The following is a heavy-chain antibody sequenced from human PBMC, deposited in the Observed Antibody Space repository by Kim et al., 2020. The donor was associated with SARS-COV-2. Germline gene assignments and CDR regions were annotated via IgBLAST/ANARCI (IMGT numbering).Heavy chain of an antibody. D-gene: IGHD3-10*01. Sequence: ADSAKSRVTISRDNSKNTLYLQMNSLRAEDTAAYHWARKLLWFGDNGMDVWGQGTAVTVSS. V-gene: IGHV3-53*01. J-gene: IGHJ6*02. CDR3: ARKLLWFGDNGMDV.